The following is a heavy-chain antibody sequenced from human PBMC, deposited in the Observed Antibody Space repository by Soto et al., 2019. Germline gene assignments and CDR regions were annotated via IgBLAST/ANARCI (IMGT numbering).Heavy chain of an antibody. Sequence: SVKVSCKASGGTFSSYTISWVRQAPGQGLEWMGRIIPILGIANYAQKFQGRVTITADKSTSTAYMELSSLRSEDTAVYYCARSIVATQIYFDYWGQGTLVTVSS. CDR3: ARSIVATQIYFDY. V-gene: IGHV1-69*02. CDR2: IIPILGIA. CDR1: GGTFSSYT. D-gene: IGHD5-12*01. J-gene: IGHJ4*02.